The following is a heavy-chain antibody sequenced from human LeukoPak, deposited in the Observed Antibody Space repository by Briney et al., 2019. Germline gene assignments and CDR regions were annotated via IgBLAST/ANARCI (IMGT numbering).Heavy chain of an antibody. V-gene: IGHV4-59*08. Sequence: SETLSLTCTVSGGSISNYYWSWIRQPPGKGLEWIGYIYCSGSTNYNPSLKSRVTISVDTSKNQFSLKLTSVTAADTAVYYCARHNDYGDYFFDYWGQGTLVTVSS. D-gene: IGHD4-17*01. CDR2: IYCSGST. J-gene: IGHJ4*02. CDR3: ARHNDYGDYFFDY. CDR1: GGSISNYY.